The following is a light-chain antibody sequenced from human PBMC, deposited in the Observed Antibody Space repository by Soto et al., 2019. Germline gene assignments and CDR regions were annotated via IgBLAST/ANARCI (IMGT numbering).Light chain of an antibody. J-gene: IGLJ1*01. CDR2: DVS. CDR1: SSDVGGYNY. CDR3: SSYTSSSTLV. Sequence: ALTQPASVSGSPGQSITISCTGTSSDVGGYNYVSWYQQHPGKAPKLMIYDVSNRPSGVSNRFSGSKSGNTASLAISGLQAEDEADYYCSSYTSSSTLVFGTGTKVTVL. V-gene: IGLV2-14*01.